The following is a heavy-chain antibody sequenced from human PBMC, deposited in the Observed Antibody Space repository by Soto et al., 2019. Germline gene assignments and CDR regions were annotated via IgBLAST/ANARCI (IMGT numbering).Heavy chain of an antibody. V-gene: IGHV1-2*04. D-gene: IGHD6-6*01. CDR3: ARGEQLVHFDS. Sequence: QVQLVQSGAEVKKPGASVKVSCKASGYIFPDYYVHWVRQAPGEGLEWMGRINPNGGGTNYAQKFEGWVTMTTDTSISTAYMELSRPNFDDTAVYYCARGEQLVHFDSWGQGTLVTVSS. CDR1: GYIFPDYY. J-gene: IGHJ4*01. CDR2: INPNGGGT.